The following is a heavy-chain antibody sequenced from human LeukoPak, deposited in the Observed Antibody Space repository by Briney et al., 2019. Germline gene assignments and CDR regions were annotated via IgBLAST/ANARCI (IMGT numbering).Heavy chain of an antibody. V-gene: IGHV3-15*01. CDR2: IKSKTDGGTT. CDR3: TTVITMRRGLHTSDY. CDR1: GFIFNNSW. J-gene: IGHJ4*02. D-gene: IGHD3-10*01. Sequence: GGSLRLSFVASGFIFNNSWMSWVRQAPGKGLEWLGRIKSKTDGGTTDYAEPMKGRFTISRDDSKNTLYLQMNSLKTEDTAIYYCTTVITMRRGLHTSDYWGQGTLVTVSS.